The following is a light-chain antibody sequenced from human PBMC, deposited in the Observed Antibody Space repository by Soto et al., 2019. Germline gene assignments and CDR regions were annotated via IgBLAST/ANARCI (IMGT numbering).Light chain of an antibody. J-gene: IGLJ1*01. CDR3: SSYAGSNNPYV. CDR2: EVS. V-gene: IGLV2-8*01. CDR1: SRDVGGYNL. Sequence: QSALTQPPSASGSPGQSVTISCTGTSRDVGGYNLVSWYQQHPGKAPKLMIYEVSKRPSGVPDRFSGSKSGNTAALTVSGLQAEDEADYYCSSYAGSNNPYVFGTGTKLTVL.